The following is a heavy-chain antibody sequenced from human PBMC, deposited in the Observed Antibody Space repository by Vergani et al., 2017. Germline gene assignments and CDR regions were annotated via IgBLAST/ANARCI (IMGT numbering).Heavy chain of an antibody. Sequence: EVQLVESGGGLVQPGGSLRLSCVASGFDFSDYYMSWIRQAPGKGLEWVANIKKQDGNDRYYVGSVKGRFTISRDNARKSLYLQMSSLRAEDTAVYYCARGSATYGADYWGQGTLVTVSS. J-gene: IGHJ4*02. CDR3: ARGSATYGADY. V-gene: IGHV3-7*01. CDR1: GFDFSDYY. D-gene: IGHD3-10*01. CDR2: IKKQDGNDR.